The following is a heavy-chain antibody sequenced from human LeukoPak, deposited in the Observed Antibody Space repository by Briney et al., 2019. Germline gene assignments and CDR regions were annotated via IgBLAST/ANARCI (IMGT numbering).Heavy chain of an antibody. J-gene: IGHJ6*03. D-gene: IGHD2-21*02. CDR2: INSDGSST. Sequence: PGGSLRLSCAASGFTFSSYWVHWVRQAPGKGLVWVSRINSDGSSTSYADSVKGRFTISRDNAKNTLYLQMNSLRAEDTAVYYCARVLGDYYDYYYMDVWGKGTTVTVSS. CDR3: ARVLGDYYDYYYMDV. CDR1: GFTFSSYW. V-gene: IGHV3-74*01.